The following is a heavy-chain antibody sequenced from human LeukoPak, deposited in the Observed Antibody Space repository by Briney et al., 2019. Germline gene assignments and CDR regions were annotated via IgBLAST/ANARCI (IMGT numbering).Heavy chain of an antibody. CDR2: IFSGNGIE. D-gene: IGHD2/OR15-2a*01. CDR3: AILVLSNYGLDV. CDR1: GFTFSDYT. Sequence: PGGSLRLSCAASGFTFSDYTVNWVRQAPGKGLEWVSNIFSGNGIENYADSVEGRFTISRDNAKNLVFLQMNSLRDDDTAVYYCAILVLSNYGLDVWGLGTTVTVSS. J-gene: IGHJ6*02. V-gene: IGHV3-48*02.